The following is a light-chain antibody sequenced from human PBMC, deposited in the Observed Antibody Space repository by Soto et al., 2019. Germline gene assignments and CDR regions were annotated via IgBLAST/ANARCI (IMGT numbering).Light chain of an antibody. CDR1: QSVSSSY. Sequence: EIVLTQSPGTLSFSPGERATLSCRASQSVSSSYLAWYQQKPGQAPRLLIYGASSRATGIPDRFSGSGSGTDFTLTINRLEPEDFAVYYCQQYGSSPRTFGQGTKVEIK. V-gene: IGKV3-20*01. J-gene: IGKJ1*01. CDR3: QQYGSSPRT. CDR2: GAS.